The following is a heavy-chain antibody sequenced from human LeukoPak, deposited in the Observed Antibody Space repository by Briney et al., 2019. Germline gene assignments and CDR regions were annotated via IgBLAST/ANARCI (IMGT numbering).Heavy chain of an antibody. V-gene: IGHV4-59*01. Sequence: SETLSLTCTVSGGSISDYYWGWIRQPPGKGLEWIGFLFYGGTTNYNPSLKSRVSISVDTSKNQFSLNLSSVTAADTAVYYCARVLGGLPVIWGQGSLVTVSS. CDR3: ARVLGGLPVI. CDR1: GGSISDYY. J-gene: IGHJ4*02. CDR2: LFYGGTT. D-gene: IGHD3-16*01.